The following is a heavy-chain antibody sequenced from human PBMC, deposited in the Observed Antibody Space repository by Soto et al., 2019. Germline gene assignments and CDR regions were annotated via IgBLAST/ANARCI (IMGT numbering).Heavy chain of an antibody. V-gene: IGHV4-59*01. Sequence: LSLTCTVSGGSISSYYWSWIRQPPGKGLEWIGYIYYSGSTNYNPSLKSRVTISVDTSKNQFSLKLSSVTAADTAVYYCARERDLKGVMDVWGQGTTVTVSS. J-gene: IGHJ6*02. CDR2: IYYSGST. CDR3: ARERDLKGVMDV. CDR1: GGSISSYY.